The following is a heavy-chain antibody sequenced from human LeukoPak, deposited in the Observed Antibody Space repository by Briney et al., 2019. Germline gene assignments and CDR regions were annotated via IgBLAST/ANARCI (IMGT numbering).Heavy chain of an antibody. J-gene: IGHJ5*02. D-gene: IGHD6-13*01. CDR1: GFTFSSYA. CDR2: ISGSGGST. CDR3: ARDSFFVGSSSFQYNWFDP. V-gene: IGHV3-23*01. Sequence: GGSLRLSCAASGFTFSSYAMSWVRQAPGKGLEWVSAISGSGGSTSYAQKFQGRVTMTRDTSTSTVYMELSSLRSEDTAVYYCARDSFFVGSSSFQYNWFDPWGQGTLVTVSS.